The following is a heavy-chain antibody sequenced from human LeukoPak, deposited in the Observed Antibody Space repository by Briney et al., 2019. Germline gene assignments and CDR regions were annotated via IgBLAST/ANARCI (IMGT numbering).Heavy chain of an antibody. J-gene: IGHJ4*02. D-gene: IGHD4-11*01. CDR3: AKDAERGFDFSNSLQP. CDR2: IWNDGSDK. V-gene: IGHV3-33*06. Sequence: PGRSLRLSCTTSGFTFSHYAMHWVRQAPGKGLQWLAVIWNDGSDKYYGDSVKGRFTISRDNSKKTVYLQLSSLRVEDTAVYYCAKDAERGFDFSNSLQPWGQGTLVTVSS. CDR1: GFTFSHYA.